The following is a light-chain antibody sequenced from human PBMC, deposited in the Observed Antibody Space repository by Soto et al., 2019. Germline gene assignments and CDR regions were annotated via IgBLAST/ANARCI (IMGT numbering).Light chain of an antibody. Sequence: EIVMTQSPATLSVSPGARAPLSCRAGQGVTTNFAWYPQKSGQAPRFLIYDVSNRATGIPARFSGSGSGTDFTLTISGLEPEDFAIYYCQQRSSWPPITFGQGTRLEIK. V-gene: IGKV3-11*01. CDR3: QQRSSWPPIT. CDR1: QGVTTN. CDR2: DVS. J-gene: IGKJ5*01.